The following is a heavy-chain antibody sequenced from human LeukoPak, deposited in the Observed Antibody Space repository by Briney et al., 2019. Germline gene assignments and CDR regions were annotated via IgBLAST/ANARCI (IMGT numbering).Heavy chain of an antibody. CDR2: IYYSGST. V-gene: IGHV4-39*07. J-gene: IGHJ6*03. CDR1: DGSISSSFYY. D-gene: IGHD5-18*01. CDR3: ARCCYGEIQLWSYYYYYMDV. Sequence: SETLSLTCTVSDGSISSSFYYWGWIRQPPGKGLEWIGSIYYSGSTYYNPSLKSRVTISVDTSKNQFSLKLSSVTAADTAVYYCARCCYGEIQLWSYYYYYMDVWGKGTTVTISS.